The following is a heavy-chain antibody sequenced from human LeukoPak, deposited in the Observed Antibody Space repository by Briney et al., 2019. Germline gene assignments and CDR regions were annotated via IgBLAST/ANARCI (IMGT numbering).Heavy chain of an antibody. V-gene: IGHV4-59*08. Sequence: SETLSLTCTVSGGSISSYYWSWIRQPPGKGLEWIGYIYYSGSTNYNPSLKSRVTISVDTSKNQFSLKLSSVTAADTAVYYCARIGAAAGTEWGQGTLVTVSS. CDR1: GGSISSYY. CDR2: IYYSGST. CDR3: ARIGAAAGTE. J-gene: IGHJ4*02. D-gene: IGHD6-13*01.